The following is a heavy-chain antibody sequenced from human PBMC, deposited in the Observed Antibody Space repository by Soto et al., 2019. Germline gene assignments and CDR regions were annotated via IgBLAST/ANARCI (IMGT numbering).Heavy chain of an antibody. V-gene: IGHV4-34*01. CDR2: INDSGST. CDR3: ARERGRYCSGESCYPXGP. CDR1: GGAFRGYY. Sequence: SETLPLTCAVYGGAFRGYYWSWIRQPPGKGLEWLGEINDSGSTNYNPSLKSRITISLDTSKKEISLRLSSVTAADTAVYYCARERGRYCSGESCYPXGPWGQGALVT. J-gene: IGHJ5*02. D-gene: IGHD2-15*01.